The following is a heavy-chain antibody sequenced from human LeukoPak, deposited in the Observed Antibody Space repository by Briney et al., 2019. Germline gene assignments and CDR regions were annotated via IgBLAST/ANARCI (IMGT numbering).Heavy chain of an antibody. CDR2: IYYSGST. V-gene: IGHV4-59*01. Sequence: SETLSLTCTVSGGSISSYYWSWIRQPPGKGLEWIGYIYYSGSTNYNPSLKSRVTISVDTSKNQFSLKLSSVTAADTAAYYCARDRGATMPFPMYNWFDPWGQGTLVTVSS. CDR3: ARDRGATMPFPMYNWFDP. J-gene: IGHJ5*02. CDR1: GGSISSYY. D-gene: IGHD2-2*01.